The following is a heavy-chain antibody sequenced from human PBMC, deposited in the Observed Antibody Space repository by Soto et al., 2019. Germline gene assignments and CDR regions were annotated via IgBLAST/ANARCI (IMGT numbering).Heavy chain of an antibody. CDR2: IWYDGSNK. CDR1: GFTFSSYG. Sequence: QVQLVESGGGVVQPGRSLRLSCAVSGFTFSSYGMHWVRQAPGKGLEWVAVIWYDGSNKYYADSVKGRFTISRDNSKNTLYLQMNSLRAEDTAVYYCARKPINYGMDVWGQGTTVTVSS. J-gene: IGHJ6*02. V-gene: IGHV3-33*01. CDR3: ARKPINYGMDV.